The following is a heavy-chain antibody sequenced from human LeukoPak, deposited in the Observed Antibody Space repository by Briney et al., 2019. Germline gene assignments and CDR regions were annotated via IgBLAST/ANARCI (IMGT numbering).Heavy chain of an antibody. J-gene: IGHJ6*03. V-gene: IGHV4-4*07. CDR3: ARILARQFTSFSDSSPYTYYYLDV. CDR1: GGSISSYY. Sequence: SETLSLTCSVSGGSISSYYWSWIRQPAGKGLEWIGRIYTSGSTNYNPSLKSRVTMSVDTSKNQFSLKLSSLTAADTAVYFCARILARQFTSFSDSSPYTYYYLDVWGKGTTVTVSS. CDR2: IYTSGST. D-gene: IGHD2/OR15-2a*01.